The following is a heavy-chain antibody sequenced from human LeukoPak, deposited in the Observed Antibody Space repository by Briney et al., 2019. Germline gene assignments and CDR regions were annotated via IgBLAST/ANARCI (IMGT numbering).Heavy chain of an antibody. CDR2: IGSGGGGA. Sequence: PGGSLRLSCAATGLSVSSNFMSWVRQAPGKGLEWVSAIGSGGGGAYYADSVKGRFTMSRDNSKNTLYLQINSLRAEDTAIYYCAKYTSTGSRTFDYWGQGTLVTVSS. V-gene: IGHV3-23*01. CDR3: AKYTSTGSRTFDY. CDR1: GLSVSSNF. J-gene: IGHJ4*02. D-gene: IGHD1-26*01.